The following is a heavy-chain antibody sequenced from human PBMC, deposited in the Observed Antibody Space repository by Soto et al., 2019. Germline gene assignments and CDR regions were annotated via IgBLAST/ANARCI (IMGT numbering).Heavy chain of an antibody. CDR3: ARGQLLWFGESAPDY. J-gene: IGHJ4*02. Sequence: QVQLQESGPGLVKPSQTLSLTCTVSGGSISSGDYYWSWIRQPPGKGLEWIGYIYYSGSTYYNPSLKSRVTISVDTSKNQFSLKLISVTAADTAVYYCARGQLLWFGESAPDYWGQGTLVTVSS. V-gene: IGHV4-30-4*01. CDR1: GGSISSGDYY. D-gene: IGHD3-10*01. CDR2: IYYSGST.